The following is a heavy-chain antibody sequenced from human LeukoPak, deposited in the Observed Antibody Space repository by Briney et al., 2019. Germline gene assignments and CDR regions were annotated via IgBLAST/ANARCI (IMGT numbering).Heavy chain of an antibody. CDR2: IYYSGST. J-gene: IGHJ3*02. V-gene: IGHV4-39*01. CDR3: ARLPNKYCSGGSCYSQDI. Sequence: SETLSLTCTVSGGSISSSSYYWGWIRQPPGKGLEWIGSIYYSGSTYYNPSLKSRVTISVDTSKNQFSLKLSSVTAADTAVFYCARLPNKYCSGGSCYSQDIWGQGTMVTVSS. CDR1: GGSISSSSYY. D-gene: IGHD2-15*01.